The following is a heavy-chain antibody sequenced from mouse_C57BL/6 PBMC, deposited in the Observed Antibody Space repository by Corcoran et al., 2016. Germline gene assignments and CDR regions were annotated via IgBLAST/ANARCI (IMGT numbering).Heavy chain of an antibody. CDR3: ARERMREYYYGSRGSLDAMDY. J-gene: IGHJ4*01. CDR2: INPNNGGT. Sequence: EVQLQQSGPELVKPGASVKIPCKASGYTFTDYNMDWVKQSHGKSLEWIGDINPNNGGTIYNQKFKGKATLTVDKSSSTAYMELRSLTSEDTAVYYCARERMREYYYGSRGSLDAMDYWGQGTSVTVSS. D-gene: IGHD1-1*01. V-gene: IGHV1-18*01. CDR1: GYTFTDYN.